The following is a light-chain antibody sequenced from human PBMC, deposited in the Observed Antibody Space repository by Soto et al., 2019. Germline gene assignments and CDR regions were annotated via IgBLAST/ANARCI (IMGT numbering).Light chain of an antibody. CDR3: FSSTSSGTYV. J-gene: IGLJ1*01. CDR1: SSDVGNYKY. Sequence: QSLLPHPASLSGSPGQSITISCTGTSSDVGNYKYVSWYQQHPGKAPKLMIYEASNRPSGVSNRFSGSKSGNTASLTISGLQAEDETDYYCFSSTSSGTYVFGTGPKVTVL. CDR2: EAS. V-gene: IGLV2-14*01.